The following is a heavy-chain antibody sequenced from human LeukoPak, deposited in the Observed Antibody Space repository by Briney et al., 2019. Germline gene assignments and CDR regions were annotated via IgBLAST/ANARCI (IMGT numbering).Heavy chain of an antibody. D-gene: IGHD3-3*01. CDR3: ARAPYYDFWSGYWAGYFDY. CDR1: GYTFTGYY. CDR2: INPNSGGT. V-gene: IGHV1-2*02. J-gene: IGHJ4*02. Sequence: ASVKVSCKASGYTFTGYYMHWVRQAPGQGLEWMGWINPNSGGTNYAQKFQGRVTMTRDTSISTAYMELSRLRSDDTAVYYCARAPYYDFWSGYWAGYFDYWAQGTLVTVSS.